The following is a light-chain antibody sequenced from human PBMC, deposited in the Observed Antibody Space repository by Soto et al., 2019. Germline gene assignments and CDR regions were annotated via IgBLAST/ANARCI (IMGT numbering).Light chain of an antibody. V-gene: IGKV3-20*01. Sequence: IVLTQSPGTLSLSPGEIATLSCRASQTVSSGFLAWYQQKPGQAPRLLIYGAHSRATGIPDRFSGSGSGTDFTLTISRLEPEDFALYYCQQYATSPLTFCGGTKVDIK. CDR1: QTVSSGF. J-gene: IGKJ4*01. CDR3: QQYATSPLT. CDR2: GAH.